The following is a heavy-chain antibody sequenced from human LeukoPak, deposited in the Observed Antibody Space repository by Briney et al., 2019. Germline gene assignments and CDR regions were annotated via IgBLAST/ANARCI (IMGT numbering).Heavy chain of an antibody. CDR3: ARFFPTYYYYYMDV. CDR2: IYPGDSDT. CDR1: GYNFTNYW. V-gene: IGHV5-51*01. D-gene: IGHD3-3*01. Sequence: GESLKISCKGSGYNFTNYWIGWVRQMPGKGLEWMGIIYPGDSDTRYGPSFQGQVTISADKCISTAYLQWSSLKAPDTAMYYCARFFPTYYYYYMDVWGKGTTVTVSS. J-gene: IGHJ6*03.